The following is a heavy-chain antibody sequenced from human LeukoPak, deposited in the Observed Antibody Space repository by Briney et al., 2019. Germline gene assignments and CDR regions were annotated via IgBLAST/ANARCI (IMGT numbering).Heavy chain of an antibody. CDR2: VYYSGNT. J-gene: IGHJ5*02. Sequence: SETLSLTCSVSDGSINSGSFYWAWIRQPPGKGLEWIGSVYYSGNTNYNPSLKSRVTISVDTSKNQFSLKLSSVTAADTAVYYCARGRTYRSSSWFDPWGQGTLVTVSS. CDR3: ARGRTYRSSSWFDP. V-gene: IGHV4-39*07. D-gene: IGHD6-6*01. CDR1: DGSINSGSFY.